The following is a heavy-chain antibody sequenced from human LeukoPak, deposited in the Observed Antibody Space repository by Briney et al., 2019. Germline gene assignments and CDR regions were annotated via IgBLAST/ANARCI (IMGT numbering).Heavy chain of an antibody. Sequence: GESLKISCKGSGYMFIDYWIAWVRQMPGKGLEWMGIIFPGDSETRYSPSFQGQATMSADKSINTAYLQWSSLKASDTAIYYCARWTGIYLTNYFDFWGPGTLVTVSS. J-gene: IGHJ4*02. CDR2: IFPGDSET. CDR1: GYMFIDYW. V-gene: IGHV5-51*01. D-gene: IGHD3-3*01. CDR3: ARWTGIYLTNYFDF.